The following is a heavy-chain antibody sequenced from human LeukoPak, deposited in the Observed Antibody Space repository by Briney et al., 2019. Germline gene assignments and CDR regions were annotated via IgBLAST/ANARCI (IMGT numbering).Heavy chain of an antibody. V-gene: IGHV1-69*13. CDR1: GGTFSSYA. D-gene: IGHD4-23*01. J-gene: IGHJ4*01. Sequence: ASVKVSCKASGGTFSSYAISWVRQAPGQGLEWMGGIIPIFGTANYAQKFQGRVTITADESTSTAYMELSSLRSEDTAVYYCARVDGGNSGGDYWGQEPWSPSPQ. CDR3: ARVDGGNSGGDY. CDR2: IIPIFGTA.